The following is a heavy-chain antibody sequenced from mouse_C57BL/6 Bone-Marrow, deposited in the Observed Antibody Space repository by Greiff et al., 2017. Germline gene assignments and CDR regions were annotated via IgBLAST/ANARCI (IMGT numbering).Heavy chain of an antibody. D-gene: IGHD1-1*01. CDR1: GYTFTDYY. J-gene: IGHJ2*01. Sequence: EVQLQQSGPELVKPGASVKISCKASGYTFTDYYMNWVKQSHGKSLEWIGDINPNNGGTSYNQKFKGKATLTVDKSSSTAYMELRSLTSEDSAVYYCARGALITTNYFDYWGQGTTLTVSS. V-gene: IGHV1-26*01. CDR3: ARGALITTNYFDY. CDR2: INPNNGGT.